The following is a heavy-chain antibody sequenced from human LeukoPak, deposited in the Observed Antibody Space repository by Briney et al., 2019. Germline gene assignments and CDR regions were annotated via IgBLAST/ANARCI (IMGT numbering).Heavy chain of an antibody. D-gene: IGHD6-19*01. J-gene: IGHJ4*02. Sequence: AGGSLRLSCAASGFTFNNYAMTWVRQAPGKGLEWVSAISGGGSTYYADSVKGRFTISRDNSKNTLYLQMNSLRAEDTAVYYCARVAVAGNPPFDYWGQGTLVTVSS. CDR2: ISGGGST. CDR3: ARVAVAGNPPFDY. V-gene: IGHV3-23*01. CDR1: GFTFNNYA.